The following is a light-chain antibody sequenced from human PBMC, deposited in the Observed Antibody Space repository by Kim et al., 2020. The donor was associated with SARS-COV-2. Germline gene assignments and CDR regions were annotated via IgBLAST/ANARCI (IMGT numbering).Light chain of an antibody. CDR2: DAS. V-gene: IGKV3-11*01. J-gene: IGKJ4*01. CDR1: QSISSD. Sequence: PGERATLSCRASQSISSDLGWYQQRPGQAPRLLIYDASNRANGIPARFSGSGSGTDFTLSISSLEPEDFAVYYCLQRRDWPLTFGGGTKV. CDR3: LQRRDWPLT.